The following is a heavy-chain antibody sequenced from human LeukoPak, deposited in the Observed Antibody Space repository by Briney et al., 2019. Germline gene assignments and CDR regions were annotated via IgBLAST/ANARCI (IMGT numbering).Heavy chain of an antibody. V-gene: IGHV3-9*01. J-gene: IGHJ4*02. Sequence: PGRSLRLSCAASGFTFDDYAMHWVRQAPGKGLEWVSGSSWNSVSIGYADSVKGRFTISRGNAKNSLYLPMNSLRAEDTALYYCAKAEYYDILTGYSLDYWGQGTLVTVSS. CDR2: SSWNSVSI. CDR3: AKAEYYDILTGYSLDY. D-gene: IGHD3-9*01. CDR1: GFTFDDYA.